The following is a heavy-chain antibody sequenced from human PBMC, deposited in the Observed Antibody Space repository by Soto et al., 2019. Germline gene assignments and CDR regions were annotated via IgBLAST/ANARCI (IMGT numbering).Heavy chain of an antibody. CDR1: GGSISSYY. V-gene: IGHV4-59*12. J-gene: IGHJ5*02. CDR2: IYYSGST. D-gene: IGHD3-22*01. Sequence: PSETLSLTCTVSGGSISSYYWSWIRQPPGKGLEWIGYIYYSGSTNYNPSLKSRVTISVDTSKNQFSLKLSSVTAADTAVYYCARERYYYDSSGYSQYNWFDPWGQGTLVTVSS. CDR3: ARERYYYDSSGYSQYNWFDP.